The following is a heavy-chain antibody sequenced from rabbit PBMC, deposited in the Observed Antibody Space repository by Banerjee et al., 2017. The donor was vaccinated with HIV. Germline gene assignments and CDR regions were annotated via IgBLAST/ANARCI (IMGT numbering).Heavy chain of an antibody. Sequence: EELVESGGGLVQPGESLELSCKASGIDFSSDGISWVRQAPGRGPEWIGYIDPVFDTTYYASWVNGRFTISSHNAQNTLYLQLNSLTAADTATYFCARGYSDYPGYGYDAFDPWGPGTLVTVS. V-gene: IGHV1S47*01. CDR1: GIDFSSDG. CDR3: ARGYSDYPGYGYDAFDP. D-gene: IGHD7-1*01. CDR2: IDPVFDTT. J-gene: IGHJ2*01.